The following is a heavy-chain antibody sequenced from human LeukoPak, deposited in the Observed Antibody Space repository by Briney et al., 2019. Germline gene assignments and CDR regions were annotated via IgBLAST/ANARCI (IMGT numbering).Heavy chain of an antibody. J-gene: IGHJ3*02. V-gene: IGHV4-59*01. Sequence: SETLSLTCTVSGGSISSYYWSWIRQPPGKGLEWIGYIYTSGRTNYNPSLKSRVTISVDTSKNQFSLKPGSVTAADTAVYYCARYDSGSSNDAFDIWGQGTMVTVSS. D-gene: IGHD1-26*01. CDR2: IYTSGRT. CDR3: ARYDSGSSNDAFDI. CDR1: GGSISSYY.